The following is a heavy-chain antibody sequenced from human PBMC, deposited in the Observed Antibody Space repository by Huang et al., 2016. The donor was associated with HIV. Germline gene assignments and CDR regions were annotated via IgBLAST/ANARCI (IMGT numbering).Heavy chain of an antibody. V-gene: IGHV5-51*03. D-gene: IGHD5-18*01. CDR3: ARPLLGYSNGYYFDY. Sequence: EVQLVQSGAEVKKPGESLKISCKGSGFSFTNYWIGWVRQMPGKGLEWMRIIYPADSDTTYSPSFRGQVTISADKSINTAYLQWNSLKASDSAMYYCARPLLGYSNGYYFDYWGQGTLVTVSS. CDR1: GFSFTNYW. J-gene: IGHJ4*02. CDR2: IYPADSDT.